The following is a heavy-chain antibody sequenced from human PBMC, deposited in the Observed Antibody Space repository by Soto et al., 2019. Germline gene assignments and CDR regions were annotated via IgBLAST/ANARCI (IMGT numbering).Heavy chain of an antibody. D-gene: IGHD2-2*01. J-gene: IGHJ4*02. CDR3: AHARYCSSPSCPLDD. CDR2: IYWDGDK. CDR1: GFSLSTSGVN. Sequence: SGPTLVNPTQTLTLTCTFSGFSLSTSGVNVGWIRQPPGKALEWLALIYWDGDKRYSPSLKSRLTITKDTSKNQVVLTMTNMDPVDTATYYCAHARYCSSPSCPLDDWGQGTLVTVSS. V-gene: IGHV2-5*02.